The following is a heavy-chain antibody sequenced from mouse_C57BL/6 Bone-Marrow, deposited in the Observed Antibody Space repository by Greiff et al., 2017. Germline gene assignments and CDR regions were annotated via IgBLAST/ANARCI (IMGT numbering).Heavy chain of an antibody. CDR2: ISSGSRTI. J-gene: IGHJ3*01. D-gene: IGHD2-14*01. CDR3: ASNRKRGFAY. CDR1: GFTFSDYG. V-gene: IGHV5-17*01. Sequence: DVKLVESGGGLVKPGGSLKLSCAVSGFTFSDYGMHWVRQATEKGLEWVAYISSGSRTIYYADTVKGRFTISRNNAKNTLFLQMTSLRSEDTAMYYCASNRKRGFAYWGQGTLVTVSA.